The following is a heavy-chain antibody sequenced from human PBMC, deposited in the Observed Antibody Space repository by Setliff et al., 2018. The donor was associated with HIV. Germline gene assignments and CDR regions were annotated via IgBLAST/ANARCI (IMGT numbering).Heavy chain of an antibody. D-gene: IGHD6-19*01. J-gene: IGHJ4*02. V-gene: IGHV4-4*07. CDR3: ARLGSSSGWYY. CDR1: GVSTSIHY. CDR2: IHTSDTT. Sequence: PSETLSLTCTVSGVSTSIHYWVWIRQPAGRGLEWIGRIHTSDTTRYNPSLQSRVAMSVDTSKNQFSLKLSSVTAADTAVYYCARLGSSSGWYYWGQGTLVTVSS.